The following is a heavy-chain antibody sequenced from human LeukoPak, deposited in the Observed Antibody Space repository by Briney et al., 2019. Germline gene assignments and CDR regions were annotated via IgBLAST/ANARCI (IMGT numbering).Heavy chain of an antibody. Sequence: PGGSLRLSCVASGFTFSSYAMSWVRQAPGKGREWVSAISGSGGSTYYADSVKGRFTISRDNSKNTLYLQMNSLRAEDTAVYYCATGGIYTGDWFDPWGQGTLVTVSS. J-gene: IGHJ5*02. CDR2: ISGSGGST. CDR1: GFTFSSYA. CDR3: ATGGIYTGDWFDP. D-gene: IGHD6-13*01. V-gene: IGHV3-23*01.